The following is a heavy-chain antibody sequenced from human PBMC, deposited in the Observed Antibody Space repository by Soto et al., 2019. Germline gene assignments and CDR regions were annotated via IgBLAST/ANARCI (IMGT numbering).Heavy chain of an antibody. J-gene: IGHJ4*02. V-gene: IGHV4-34*01. CDR2: INHSGTT. Sequence: SETLSLTCAVYGGSVSGYFWSWIRQPPGKGLEWIGEINHSGTTSYSPSLDSRVTTSVDTSKNQFSLRLSSVTAADTAIYYCARRYCSDSYCSYFDYWGRGTLVTVPQ. CDR3: ARRYCSDSYCSYFDY. CDR1: GGSVSGYF. D-gene: IGHD2-15*01.